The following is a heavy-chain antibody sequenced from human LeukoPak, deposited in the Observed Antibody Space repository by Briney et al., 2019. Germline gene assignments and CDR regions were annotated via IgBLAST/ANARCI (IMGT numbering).Heavy chain of an antibody. CDR3: IAREPGDY. CDR2: IRYDGTNT. Sequence: PGTSLTLSCAASGFTFSSFAMHWVRQAPGKGLEWVAFIRYDGTNTYYADSVKGRFTISRDNSKNTLYLQMNSLRAEDTAVYYCIAREPGDYWGQGTLVTVSS. CDR1: GFTFSSFA. V-gene: IGHV3-30*04. J-gene: IGHJ4*02. D-gene: IGHD1-26*01.